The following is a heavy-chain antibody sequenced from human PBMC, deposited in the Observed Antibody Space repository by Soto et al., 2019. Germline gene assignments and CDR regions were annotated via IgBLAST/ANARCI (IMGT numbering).Heavy chain of an antibody. D-gene: IGHD5-12*01. CDR3: ARGGKRWLQPRWFDP. Sequence: SETLSLTCAVYGGSFSGSYSSWIRQPPGKGLEWIREINHSGSPNYNPSLTSRVTISVDTSKNQFSLKLSSVTAADTAVYYCARGGKRWLQPRWFDPWGQGTLVT. J-gene: IGHJ5*02. CDR1: GGSFSGSY. CDR2: INHSGSP. V-gene: IGHV4-34*01.